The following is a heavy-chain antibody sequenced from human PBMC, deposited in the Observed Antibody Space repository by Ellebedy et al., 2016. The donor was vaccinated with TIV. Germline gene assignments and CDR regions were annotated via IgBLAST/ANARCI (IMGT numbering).Heavy chain of an antibody. Sequence: SETLSLTCTVSGASMGTYYWHWIRQPPGKGLEYIGYIYYSGKANYNPSLKSRVTISVDRAKRQFSLRLTSVTAADMAVYYCAGGDIARTPAGERNWFDPWGQGILVTVSS. CDR2: IYYSGKA. D-gene: IGHD3-16*01. J-gene: IGHJ5*02. CDR3: AGGDIARTPAGERNWFDP. CDR1: GASMGTYY. V-gene: IGHV4-59*01.